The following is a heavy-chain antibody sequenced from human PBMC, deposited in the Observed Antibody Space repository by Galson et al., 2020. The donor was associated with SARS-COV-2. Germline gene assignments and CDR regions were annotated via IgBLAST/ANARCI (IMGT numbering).Heavy chain of an antibody. CDR3: ARPGRDCGGDCYSFDS. J-gene: IGHJ4*02. D-gene: IGHD2-21*02. CDR1: GGSIRGSSYY. V-gene: IGHV4-39*07. Sequence: SETLSLTCTVSGGSIRGSSYYWGWFRQPPGKGLEWIGNIYYSGSAYYNASLGIRVTMSVDTSKNQFSLKLRSVTAADTAVYYCARPGRDCGGDCYSFDSWGQGTLVTVSS. CDR2: IYYSGSA.